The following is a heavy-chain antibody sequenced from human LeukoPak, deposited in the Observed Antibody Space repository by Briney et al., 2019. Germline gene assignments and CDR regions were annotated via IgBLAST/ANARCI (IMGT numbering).Heavy chain of an antibody. CDR2: INPNSGGT. Sequence: ASVKVSCKASGYTFTGYYMHWVRQAPGQGLEWMGWINPNSGGTNYAQKFQGRATMTRDTSISTAYMELSRLRSDDTAVYYCARVVAVAGTPLDYWGQGTLVTVSS. D-gene: IGHD6-19*01. CDR1: GYTFTGYY. V-gene: IGHV1-2*02. CDR3: ARVVAVAGTPLDY. J-gene: IGHJ4*02.